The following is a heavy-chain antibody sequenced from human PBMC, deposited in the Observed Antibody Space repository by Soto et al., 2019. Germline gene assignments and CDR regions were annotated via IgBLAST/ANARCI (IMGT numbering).Heavy chain of an antibody. CDR1: GDTISSSYW. Sequence: PSETLSLTCAVSGDTISSSYWWSWVRLSPVKGLEWIGEIYHSGSANYNPSFKGRVFMSVDKSKNHFSLRLTSVTAAGTAVFYCGRLTPVSVLDLWGHGTQVTVSS. J-gene: IGHJ4*03. V-gene: IGHV4-4*02. CDR2: IYHSGSA. D-gene: IGHD2-2*01. CDR3: GRLTPVSVLDL.